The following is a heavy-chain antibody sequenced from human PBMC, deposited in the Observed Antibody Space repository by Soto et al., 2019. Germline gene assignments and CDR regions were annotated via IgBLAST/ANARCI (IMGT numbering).Heavy chain of an antibody. CDR2: IIPIFGTA. J-gene: IGHJ5*02. CDR3: AREPPVLWFGEFNWFDT. V-gene: IGHV1-69*13. D-gene: IGHD3-10*01. CDR1: GGTFSSYA. Sequence: SVKVSCKASGGTFSSYAISWVRQAPGQGLEWMGGIIPIFGTANYAQKFQGRVTITADESTSTAYMELSSLRSEDTAVYYCAREPPVLWFGEFNWFDTWGQGTLVTVSS.